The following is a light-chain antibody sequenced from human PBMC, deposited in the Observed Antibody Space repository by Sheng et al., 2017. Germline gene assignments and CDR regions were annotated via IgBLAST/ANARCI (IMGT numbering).Light chain of an antibody. CDR1: QGISSA. CDR2: DAS. V-gene: IGKV1D-13*01. Sequence: IQMTQSPSTLSASVGDRVTITCRASQGISSALAWYQQKPGKAPKLLIYDASSLESGVPSRFSGSGSGTDFTLTISSLQPEDFATYYCQQFNNYPHRLTFGGGTKVEIK. CDR3: QQFNNYPHRLT. J-gene: IGKJ4*01.